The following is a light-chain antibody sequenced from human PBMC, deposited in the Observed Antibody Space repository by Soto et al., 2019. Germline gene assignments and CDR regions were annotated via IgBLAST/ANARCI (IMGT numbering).Light chain of an antibody. J-gene: IGLJ1*01. Sequence: QSVLTHPPSPSGTPGQRATIPPPGSSSNTGSDHVYRYQQLPATAPKLLTHRNNQRPSGVPDRFSGSKSGTSASLAISGLRSEDEADYYCAAWDDSLSGYVFGTGTKVTVL. V-gene: IGLV1-47*01. CDR3: AAWDDSLSGYV. CDR2: RNN. CDR1: SSNTGSDH.